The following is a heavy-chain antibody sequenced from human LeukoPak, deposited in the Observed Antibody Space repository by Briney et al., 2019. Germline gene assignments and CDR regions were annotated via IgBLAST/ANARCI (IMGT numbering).Heavy chain of an antibody. Sequence: GGSLRLSCTVSGFTVSSNSMSWVREAPGKGLEWVSFIYSDNTHYSDSVKGRFTISRDNSKNTLYLQMNSLRAEDTAVYYCARRAGAYSHPYDYWGQGTLVTVSS. V-gene: IGHV3-53*01. CDR2: IYSDNT. J-gene: IGHJ4*02. CDR3: ARRAGAYSHPYDY. D-gene: IGHD4/OR15-4a*01. CDR1: GFTVSSNS.